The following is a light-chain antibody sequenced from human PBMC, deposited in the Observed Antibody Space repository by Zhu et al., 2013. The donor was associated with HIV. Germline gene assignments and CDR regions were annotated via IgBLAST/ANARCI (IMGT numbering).Light chain of an antibody. V-gene: IGLV1-44*01. J-gene: IGLJ3*02. Sequence: QSVLTQPPSASGTPGQRVTISCSGSSSNIGSNTVNWYQQLPGTAPKLLIYSNDQRPSRVPDRFSGSKSGTSASLAISGLQSEDEADYYCAAWDGRLNVGVFGGGTKLTVL. CDR2: SND. CDR1: SSNIGSNT. CDR3: AAWDGRLNVGV.